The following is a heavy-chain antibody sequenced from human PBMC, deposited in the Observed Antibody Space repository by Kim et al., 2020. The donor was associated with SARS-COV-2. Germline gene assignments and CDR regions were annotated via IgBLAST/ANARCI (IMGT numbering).Heavy chain of an antibody. CDR3: AKRGVPDSSTYSPFFDS. V-gene: IGHV3-23*01. D-gene: IGHD3-22*01. CDR2: ISGSSVRT. J-gene: IGHJ4*02. Sequence: GGSLRLSCAASGFTFSSYAMSWVRQAPGKGLEWVSGISGSSVRTYYADSVKGRFTVSRDSSKNTLYLQMNSLRVEDTATYYCAKRGVPDSSTYSPFFDSWGQGTLVTVSS. CDR1: GFTFSSYA.